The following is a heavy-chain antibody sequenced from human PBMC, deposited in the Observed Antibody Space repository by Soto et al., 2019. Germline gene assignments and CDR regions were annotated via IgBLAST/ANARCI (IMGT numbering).Heavy chain of an antibody. CDR3: AKRGQTSVRLTMSGVLIAHFDY. CDR2: ISGSGVST. V-gene: IGHV3-23*01. Sequence: EVQLLESGGGLEQPGGSLRLSCVASGYTFSNYAISWVRQAPGKGLEWVSGISGSGVSTHYADSVKGRFTISRDNSKSTLYLQMNSLRAEDTAIYYCAKRGQTSVRLTMSGVLIAHFDYWGQGTLVTVSS. CDR1: GYTFSNYA. J-gene: IGHJ4*02. D-gene: IGHD3-3*01.